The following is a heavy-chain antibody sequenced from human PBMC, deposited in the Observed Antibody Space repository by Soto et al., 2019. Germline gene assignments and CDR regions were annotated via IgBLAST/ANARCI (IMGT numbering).Heavy chain of an antibody. CDR2: ISSSSSYI. J-gene: IGHJ2*01. V-gene: IGHV3-21*01. CDR3: ARDPRLLPPFGSSWYVWYFDL. D-gene: IGHD6-13*01. CDR1: GFTFSSYS. Sequence: EVQLVESGGGLVKPGGSLRLSCAASGFTFSSYSMNWVRQAPGKGLEWVSSISSSSSYIYYADSVKGRFTISRDNAKNSLYLQMNSLRAEDTAVYYCARDPRLLPPFGSSWYVWYFDLWGRGTLVTVSS.